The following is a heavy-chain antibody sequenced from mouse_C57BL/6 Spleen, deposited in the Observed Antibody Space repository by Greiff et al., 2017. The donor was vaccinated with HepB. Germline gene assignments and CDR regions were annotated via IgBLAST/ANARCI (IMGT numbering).Heavy chain of an antibody. V-gene: IGHV1-82*01. Sequence: VQLKESGPELVKPGASVKISCKASGYAFSSSWMNWVKQRPGKGLEWIGRIYPGDGDTNYNGKFKGKATLTADKSSSTAYMQLSSLTSEDSAVYFCAREQLSPLDYWGQGTTLTVSS. CDR1: GYAFSSSW. J-gene: IGHJ2*01. CDR2: IYPGDGDT. CDR3: AREQLSPLDY. D-gene: IGHD3-2*02.